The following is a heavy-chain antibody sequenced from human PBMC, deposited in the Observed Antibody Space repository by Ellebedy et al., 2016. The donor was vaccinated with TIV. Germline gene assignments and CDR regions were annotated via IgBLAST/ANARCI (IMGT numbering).Heavy chain of an antibody. CDR1: GGSISSYY. V-gene: IGHV4-4*07. Sequence: MPSETLSLTCTVSGGSISSYYWSWIRQPAGKGLEWIGRIYTSGSTNSNPSLQSRLTMSVDTSKNQFSLKLSSVTAADTAVYYCAGGYSSGWTDYWGQGTLVTVSS. CDR3: AGGYSSGWTDY. D-gene: IGHD6-19*01. CDR2: IYTSGST. J-gene: IGHJ4*02.